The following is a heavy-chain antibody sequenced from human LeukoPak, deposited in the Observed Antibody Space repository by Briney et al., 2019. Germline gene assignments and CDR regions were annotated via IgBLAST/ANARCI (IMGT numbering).Heavy chain of an antibody. V-gene: IGHV3-23*01. D-gene: IGHD2-15*01. Sequence: GGSLRLSCAASGFTFNSYAMSWVRQAPGKGLEWVSGISGSGGSTDYADSVKGRFTISRDNSKTTLYLQMNSLRAEDTAVYYCAKDQPYCTDGSCSPGYYFDSWGQGTLVTVSS. CDR2: ISGSGGST. CDR3: AKDQPYCTDGSCSPGYYFDS. CDR1: GFTFNSYA. J-gene: IGHJ4*02.